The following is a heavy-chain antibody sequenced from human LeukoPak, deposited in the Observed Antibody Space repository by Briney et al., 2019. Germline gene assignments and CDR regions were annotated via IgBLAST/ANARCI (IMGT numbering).Heavy chain of an antibody. CDR3: ARTGESGYSYGYFGYYYYMDV. J-gene: IGHJ6*03. V-gene: IGHV4-39*07. Sequence: SETLSLTCIVSGDSISTSNSYWGWIRQPPGEGLEWIGSIYYSGSTNYNPSLKSRVTISVDTSKNQFSLKLSSVTAADTAVYYCARTGESGYSYGYFGYYYYMDVWGKGTTVTVSS. CDR1: GDSISTSNSY. CDR2: IYYSGST. D-gene: IGHD5-18*01.